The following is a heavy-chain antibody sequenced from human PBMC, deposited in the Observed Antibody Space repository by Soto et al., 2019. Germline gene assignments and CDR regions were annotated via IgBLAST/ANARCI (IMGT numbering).Heavy chain of an antibody. V-gene: IGHV4-34*01. Sequence: QVQLQQWGAGLLKPSETLSLTCAVYAGSFTTYYWSWIRQPPGKGLEWIGEINSSGSTNYNPSLKSRLTTSVDTSKNQFSLRLTSATAADTAVYYCARIRARFSRSAFDIWGQGTMVTVSS. CDR2: INSSGST. J-gene: IGHJ3*02. CDR3: ARIRARFSRSAFDI. D-gene: IGHD3-10*01. CDR1: AGSFTTYY.